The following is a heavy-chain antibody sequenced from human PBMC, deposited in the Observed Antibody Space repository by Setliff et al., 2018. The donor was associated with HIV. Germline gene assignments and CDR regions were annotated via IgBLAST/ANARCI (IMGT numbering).Heavy chain of an antibody. V-gene: IGHV3-53*01. CDR3: AKPTNGFYPRAFDT. J-gene: IGHJ3*02. CDR1: GFTVSTYY. Sequence: GGSLRLSCAASGFTVSTYYMSWVRQAPGKGLEWVSTIYSGGSTYHADSVRGRFVISRDDSKNMLYLQMSGLRGDDTAMYYCAKPTNGFYPRAFDTWGPGTMVTVSS. D-gene: IGHD2-2*03. CDR2: IYSGGST.